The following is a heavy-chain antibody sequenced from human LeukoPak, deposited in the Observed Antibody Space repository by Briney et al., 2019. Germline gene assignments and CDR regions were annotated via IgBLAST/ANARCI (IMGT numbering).Heavy chain of an antibody. CDR1: EFTFNSYA. CDR2: ISGSGGST. CDR3: ARGSSGAWYQPQDY. D-gene: IGHD6-19*01. Sequence: PGGSLRLSCAASEFTFNSYAMTWVRQAPGKGLEWVSAISGSGGSTYYADSVKGRFTISRDNSRNTLYVQMNSLRAEDTAVYYCARGSSGAWYQPQDYWGQGTLVTVSS. J-gene: IGHJ4*02. V-gene: IGHV3-23*01.